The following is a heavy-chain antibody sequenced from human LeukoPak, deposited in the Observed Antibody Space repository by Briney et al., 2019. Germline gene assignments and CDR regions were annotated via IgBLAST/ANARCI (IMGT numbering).Heavy chain of an antibody. J-gene: IGHJ1*01. CDR1: GFTFSSYA. CDR2: ISGSGGST. Sequence: PGGSLRLSCATSGFTFSSYAMSWVRQAPGKGLEWVSAISGSGGSTYYADSVKGRFTIPRDNSKSTLYLQMNSLRAEDTAVYYCAKEAGSYYELHFQHWGQGTLVTVSS. V-gene: IGHV3-23*01. D-gene: IGHD1-26*01. CDR3: AKEAGSYYELHFQH.